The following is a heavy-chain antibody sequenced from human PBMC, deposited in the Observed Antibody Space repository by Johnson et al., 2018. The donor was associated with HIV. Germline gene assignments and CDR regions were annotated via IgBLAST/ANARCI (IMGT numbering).Heavy chain of an antibody. CDR2: TWFDGSKK. CDR1: GFTFSNYG. J-gene: IGHJ3*02. V-gene: IGHV3-33*03. D-gene: IGHD6-6*01. Sequence: QEKLVESGGGVVQPGRSLRLSCAASGFTFSNYGIHWVRQAPGKGLEWVASTWFDGSKKYYSDSVRGRFIISRDNSKNTLYLQMNSLRVEDTAVYYCAKGEQLVISRKGHDAFDIWGQGTMVTVSS. CDR3: AKGEQLVISRKGHDAFDI.